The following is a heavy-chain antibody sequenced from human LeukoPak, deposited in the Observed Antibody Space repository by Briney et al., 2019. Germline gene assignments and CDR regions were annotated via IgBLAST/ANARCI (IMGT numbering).Heavy chain of an antibody. CDR1: GFTLSSYR. CDR2: IKQGGREK. J-gene: IGHJ6*03. CDR3: ARRTVPIVPSAIQPDYYYYIDV. V-gene: IGHV3-7*01. D-gene: IGHD2-2*02. Sequence: GGSLRLSCAASGFTLSSYRMSWVRQAPGRGLEWGANIKQGGREKYYVASVNARFTISRANAMNSLYLQINSLRAEETAVYYCARRTVPIVPSAIQPDYYYYIDVWGQETTVTVSS.